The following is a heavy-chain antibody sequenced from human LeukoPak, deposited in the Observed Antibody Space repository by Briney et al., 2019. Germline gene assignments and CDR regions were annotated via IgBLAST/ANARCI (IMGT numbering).Heavy chain of an antibody. V-gene: IGHV3-23*01. Sequence: GGSLRLSCAASGFTFSSYAMSWVRQAPGKGLEWVSGLGRSGENRYYATSVRGRFSISRDNSKDTVYLQMNSLRAEDTAIYYCVKDRPCETCMPMDAWGQGTTVTVSS. CDR2: LGRSGENR. CDR3: VKDRPCETCMPMDA. CDR1: GFTFSSYA. D-gene: IGHD2-2*01. J-gene: IGHJ6*02.